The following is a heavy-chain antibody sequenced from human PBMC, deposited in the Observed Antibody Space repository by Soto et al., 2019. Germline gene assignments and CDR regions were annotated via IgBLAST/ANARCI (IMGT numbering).Heavy chain of an antibody. Sequence: EVQLVESGGGLVQPGGSLRLSCAASGFTFSSYSMNWVRQAPGKGLEWVSYISSSSSTIYYADSVKGRFTISRDNAKNSRYLQRNSLRDEDRAVYYWAREGGRLTWFDPWGQGTLVTVSS. CDR1: GFTFSSYS. CDR3: AREGGRLTWFDP. V-gene: IGHV3-48*02. D-gene: IGHD2-15*01. CDR2: ISSSSSTI. J-gene: IGHJ5*02.